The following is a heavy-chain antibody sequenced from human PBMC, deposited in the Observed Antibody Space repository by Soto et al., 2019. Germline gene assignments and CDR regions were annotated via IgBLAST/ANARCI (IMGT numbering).Heavy chain of an antibody. CDR2: IDPTDSYT. V-gene: IGHV5-10-1*01. CDR3: ARHSGHDQPLLLFDF. Sequence: GESLKLSCQASGYSFSDSWMSWVRQLPGKGLEWMGRIDPTDSYTTYSPSFQGHVTISVDKPITTAYLQWSSLKASDTATYYCARHSGHDQPLLLFDFWGQGTLVTVYS. CDR1: GYSFSDSW. D-gene: IGHD5-12*01. J-gene: IGHJ4*02.